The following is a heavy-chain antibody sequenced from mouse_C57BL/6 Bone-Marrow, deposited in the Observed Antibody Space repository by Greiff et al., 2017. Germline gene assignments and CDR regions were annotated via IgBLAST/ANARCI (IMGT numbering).Heavy chain of an antibody. J-gene: IGHJ3*01. D-gene: IGHD2-1*01. CDR1: GFTFTDYY. CDR2: VYPYNGGT. CDR3: AGWYCYNCGTWFAY. Sequence: VQLQQSGPVLVKPGPSVKISCKASGFTFTDYYMHWVKQSHGQSLEWIGLVYPYNGGTSYNQKFKGKATLTVDTSSSTAYMELNSLTSEDSAVFYCAGWYCYNCGTWFAYWGQGTMVTVSA. V-gene: IGHV1-36*01.